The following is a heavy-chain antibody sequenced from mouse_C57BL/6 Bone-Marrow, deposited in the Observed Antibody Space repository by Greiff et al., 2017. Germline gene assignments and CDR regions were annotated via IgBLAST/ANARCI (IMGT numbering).Heavy chain of an antibody. D-gene: IGHD3-2*02. CDR1: GYSFTGYY. J-gene: IGHJ3*01. V-gene: IGHV1-42*01. CDR3: AKGIRQLRLPWFAY. Sequence: VQLQQSGPELVKPGASVKISCKASGYSFTGYYMNWVKQSPEKSLEWIGEINPSTGGTTYNQKFKAKATLTVDKSSSTAYMQLKSLTSEDSAVYYCAKGIRQLRLPWFAYWGQGTLVTVSA. CDR2: INPSTGGT.